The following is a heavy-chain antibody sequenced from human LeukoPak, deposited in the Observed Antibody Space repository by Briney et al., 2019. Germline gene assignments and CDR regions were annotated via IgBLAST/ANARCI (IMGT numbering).Heavy chain of an antibody. V-gene: IGHV3-23*01. D-gene: IGHD4-11*01. CDR1: GLTFNIYA. J-gene: IGHJ4*02. CDR3: ASIPYSNPVDY. CDR2: ISGSGDRT. Sequence: PGGSLRLSCAASGLTFNIYAMTWVRQAPGKGLEWVSTISGSGDRTYYAVSVKGRFTISRDNSKNTLYLQMNSLRAEDTAVYYCASIPYSNPVDYWGQGTLVTVSS.